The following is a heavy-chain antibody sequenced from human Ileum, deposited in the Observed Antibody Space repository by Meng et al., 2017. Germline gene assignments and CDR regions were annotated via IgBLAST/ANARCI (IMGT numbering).Heavy chain of an antibody. D-gene: IGHD3-16*02. CDR1: DYAIPAYD. J-gene: IGHJ4*02. CDR3: ARGYPY. V-gene: IGHV1-2*06. CDR2: INPISGAT. Sequence: QVQLVQSGAAVKEPGAPVKVTCKASDYAIPAYDIRWMRQAPGQELEWMGQINPISGATNYAQRFQGRVAMTRDTSISTAYMALSRLRSDDTAVYYCARGYPYWGQGTLVTVSS.